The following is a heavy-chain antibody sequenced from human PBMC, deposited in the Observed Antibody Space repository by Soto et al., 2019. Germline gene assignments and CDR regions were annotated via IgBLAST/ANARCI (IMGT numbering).Heavy chain of an antibody. D-gene: IGHD3-16*01. CDR2: VSATAGTT. J-gene: IGHJ4*02. CDR1: GFTFSNYA. Sequence: GGSLRLSCVASGFTFSNYAMSWVRQAPGKGPEWVSLVSATAGTTYYTDSVKGRFTISRDNSRNTVYLQMNSLRADDTAVYYCAKDRLAGGFDYWGQGTLVTVSS. V-gene: IGHV3-23*01. CDR3: AKDRLAGGFDY.